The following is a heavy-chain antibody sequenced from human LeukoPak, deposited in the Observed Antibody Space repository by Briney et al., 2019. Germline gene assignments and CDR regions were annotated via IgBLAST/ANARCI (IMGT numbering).Heavy chain of an antibody. CDR2: IFSIFGTA. D-gene: IGHD2-15*01. CDR1: GGIFSRYA. V-gene: IGHV1-69*01. CDR3: ARDRVVGLGLDNAFDI. Sequence: SSVKVSCKASGGIFSRYAISWVRPAPGQGVEWMGGIFSIFGTANYAQKFQGRVTITADESTSTAYMELSSLRSEDTAVYFCARDRVVGLGLDNAFDIWGQGTVVTVSS. J-gene: IGHJ3*02.